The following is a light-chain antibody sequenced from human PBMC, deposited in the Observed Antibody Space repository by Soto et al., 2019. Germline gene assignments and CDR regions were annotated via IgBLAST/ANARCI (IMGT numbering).Light chain of an antibody. V-gene: IGLV2-11*01. CDR1: SSDIGGYND. CDR2: DVT. J-gene: IGLJ1*01. CDR3: CSYAGSYFV. Sequence: QSALTQPASVSGSPGQSITISCTGTSSDIGGYNDVSWYQQHPGRAPKFMIYDVTKRPSGVPDRFSGSKSGNTASLTISGLQVEDEADYYCCSYAGSYFVFGTGTKVTVL.